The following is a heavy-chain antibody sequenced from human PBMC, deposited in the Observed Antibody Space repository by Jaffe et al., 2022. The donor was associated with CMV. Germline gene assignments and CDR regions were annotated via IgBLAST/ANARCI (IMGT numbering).Heavy chain of an antibody. V-gene: IGHV4-39*01. CDR3: ARRAMIVEGDAFDI. J-gene: IGHJ3*02. Sequence: QLQLQESGPGLVKPSETLSLTCTVSGGSISSSSYYWGWIRQPPGKGLEWIGSIYYSGSTYYNPSLKSRVTISVDTSKNQFSLKLSSVTAADTAVYYCARRAMIVEGDAFDIWGQGTMVTVSS. CDR2: IYYSGST. CDR1: GGSISSSSYY. D-gene: IGHD3-22*01.